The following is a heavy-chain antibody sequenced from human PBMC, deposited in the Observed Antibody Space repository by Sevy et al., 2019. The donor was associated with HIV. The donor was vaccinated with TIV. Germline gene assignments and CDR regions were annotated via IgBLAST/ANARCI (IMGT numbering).Heavy chain of an antibody. Sequence: ASVKVSCKACGGIFRSNAISWVRQAPGQGLEWMGGIIAVFGTTNYAQKFQGRVTVSADEARSTAYMELSSLRSEDTAVYYCARDKYYYVSGSFDYWGQGTQVTVSS. V-gene: IGHV1-69*13. J-gene: IGHJ4*01. CDR3: ARDKYYYVSGSFDY. CDR2: IIAVFGTT. CDR1: GGIFRSNA. D-gene: IGHD3-10*01.